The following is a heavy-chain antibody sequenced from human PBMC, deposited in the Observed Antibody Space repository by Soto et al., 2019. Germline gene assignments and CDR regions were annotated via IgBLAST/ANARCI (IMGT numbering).Heavy chain of an antibody. D-gene: IGHD6-19*01. Sequence: QVQLVESGGGVVQPGRSLRLSCAASGFTFSSYGMHWVRQAPGKGLEWVAVISYDGSNKYYADSVKGRFTISRDNSKNTLYLQMNSLRAEDTAVYYCAKPSGYSSGWDAESFLPYYYYYGMDVWGQGTTVTVSS. J-gene: IGHJ6*02. V-gene: IGHV3-30*18. CDR1: GFTFSSYG. CDR2: ISYDGSNK. CDR3: AKPSGYSSGWDAESFLPYYYYYGMDV.